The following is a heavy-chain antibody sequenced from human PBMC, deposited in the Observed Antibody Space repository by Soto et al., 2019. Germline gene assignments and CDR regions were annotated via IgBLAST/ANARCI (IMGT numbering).Heavy chain of an antibody. CDR3: ASHTIFGVVIPFDI. J-gene: IGHJ3*02. CDR2: ISSSSSYI. V-gene: IGHV3-21*01. Sequence: GGSLRLSCAASGFTFSSYSMNWVRQAPGKGLEWVSSISSSSSYIYYADSVKGRFTISRDNAKNSLYLQMNSLRAEDTAVYYCASHTIFGVVIPFDIWGQGTMVTVSS. CDR1: GFTFSSYS. D-gene: IGHD3-3*01.